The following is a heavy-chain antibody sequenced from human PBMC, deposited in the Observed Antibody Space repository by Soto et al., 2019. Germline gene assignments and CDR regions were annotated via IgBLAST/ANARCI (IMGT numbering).Heavy chain of an antibody. D-gene: IGHD3-10*01. CDR1: GGSISSSSYY. CDR3: AKNYGNAFDI. V-gene: IGHV4-61*01. Sequence: SETLSLTCTVSGGSISSSSYYWSWIRQPPGKGLEWIGYIYYSGSTNYNPSLKSRVTISVDTSKNQFSLKLSSVTAADTAVYYCAKNYGNAFDIWGPGTMVTVSS. J-gene: IGHJ3*02. CDR2: IYYSGST.